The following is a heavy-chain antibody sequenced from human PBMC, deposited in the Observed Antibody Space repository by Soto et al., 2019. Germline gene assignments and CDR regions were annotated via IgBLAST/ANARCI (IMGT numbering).Heavy chain of an antibody. D-gene: IGHD3-10*01. V-gene: IGHV4-31*03. Sequence: VQLRESGPGLVKPSQTLSLTCTVSGGSVSRGGYYCNWIRQHPGKGLEWIGYNHYTGSTFYNPSLKSRVTISVDTSKNQFSLKLSSVTAADTAVYYCATGDLTAGDLFFGYWGQGALVTVSS. CDR2: NHYTGST. CDR1: GGSVSRGGYY. J-gene: IGHJ4*02. CDR3: ATGDLTAGDLFFGY.